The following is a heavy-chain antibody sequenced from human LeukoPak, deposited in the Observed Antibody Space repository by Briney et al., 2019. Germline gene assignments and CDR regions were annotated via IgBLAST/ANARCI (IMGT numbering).Heavy chain of an antibody. CDR3: AKAIGYGDYSIDY. CDR2: ISGSGGST. D-gene: IGHD4-17*01. V-gene: IGHV3-23*01. CDR1: GFTFSSYA. J-gene: IGHJ4*02. Sequence: GGSLRLSCAASGFTFSSYAMSWVPQAPGKGLDWVSAISGSGGSTYYADSVKGRFTISRDNSKNTLYLQMNSLRAEDTAVYYCAKAIGYGDYSIDYWGQGTLVTVSS.